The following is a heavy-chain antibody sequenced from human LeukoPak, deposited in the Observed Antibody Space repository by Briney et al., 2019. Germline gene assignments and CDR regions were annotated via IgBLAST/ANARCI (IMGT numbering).Heavy chain of an antibody. V-gene: IGHV4-34*01. Sequence: SETLSLTCAVYGGSFSAHYWSWIRQPPGKGLEWIGEINHSGSTNYNPSLKSRVTISVDTSKNQFSLKLSSVTAADTAVYYCARGRGYCSGGSCYSSSSLAYYYGMDVWGQGTTVTVSS. CDR1: GGSFSAHY. D-gene: IGHD2-15*01. CDR3: ARGRGYCSGGSCYSSSSLAYYYGMDV. J-gene: IGHJ6*02. CDR2: INHSGST.